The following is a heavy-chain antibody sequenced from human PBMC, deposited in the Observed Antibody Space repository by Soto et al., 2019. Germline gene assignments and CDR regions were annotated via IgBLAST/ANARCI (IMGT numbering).Heavy chain of an antibody. CDR1: GFTFSTYA. CDR2: ISYDGSNK. D-gene: IGHD2-21*01. J-gene: IGHJ4*02. CDR3: AKDGGDGYNFAPLDY. V-gene: IGHV3-30*04. Sequence: PGGSLRLSCAPSGFTFSTYAMHWVRQAPGKGLEWVAVISYDGSNKYYADSVKGRFTISRDNSKNTLYLQMNSLRAEDTAVYYCAKDGGDGYNFAPLDYWGQGTLVTVSS.